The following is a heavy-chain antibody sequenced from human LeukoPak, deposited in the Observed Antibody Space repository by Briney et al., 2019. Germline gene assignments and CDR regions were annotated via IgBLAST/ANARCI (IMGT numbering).Heavy chain of an antibody. D-gene: IGHD4-17*01. J-gene: IGHJ4*02. CDR2: IYSGGST. Sequence: PGGSLRLSCAASGFTVRSNYMNWVRQAPGKGLEWVSVIYSGGSTYYADSVKGRFTISRDNSKNTLYLQMNSLRAEDTAVYYCAREAVTRNYFDYWGQGTLVTVSS. CDR1: GFTVRSNY. V-gene: IGHV3-53*01. CDR3: AREAVTRNYFDY.